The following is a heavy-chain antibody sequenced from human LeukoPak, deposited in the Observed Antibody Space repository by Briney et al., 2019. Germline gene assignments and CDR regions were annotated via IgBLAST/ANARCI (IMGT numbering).Heavy chain of an antibody. J-gene: IGHJ4*02. CDR1: GFTFSSYS. Sequence: PGGSLRLSCAASGFTFSSYSMNWVRQAPGKGLEWVSSISSSSSYIYYADSVEGRFTISRDNAKNSLYLQMNSLRAEDTAVYYCARSVSGGYSYGDFDYWGQGTLVTVSS. D-gene: IGHD5-18*01. CDR2: ISSSSSYI. V-gene: IGHV3-21*01. CDR3: ARSVSGGYSYGDFDY.